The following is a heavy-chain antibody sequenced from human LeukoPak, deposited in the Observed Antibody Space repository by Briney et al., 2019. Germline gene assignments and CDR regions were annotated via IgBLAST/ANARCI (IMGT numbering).Heavy chain of an antibody. CDR3: ARGASPKDAVFFDY. Sequence: SQTLSLTCSVSGVSITSGSYYWGWIRQSAGKGLEWIGRVHSSGDIYHNAAFRSRAAVSGDASKNQFSLQLNSLTAADTAVYYCARGASPKDAVFFDYWGQGALITVSS. CDR1: GVSITSGSYY. CDR2: VHSSGDI. D-gene: IGHD6-19*01. J-gene: IGHJ4*02. V-gene: IGHV4-61*02.